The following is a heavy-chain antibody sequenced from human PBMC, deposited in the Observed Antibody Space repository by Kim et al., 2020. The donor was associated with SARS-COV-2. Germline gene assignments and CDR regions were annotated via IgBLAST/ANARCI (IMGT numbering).Heavy chain of an antibody. J-gene: IGHJ4*02. CDR3: FCSSYGSTPDY. Sequence: GGSLRLSCAASGFTFDDYTMHWVRQAPGKGLEWVSLISWDGGSTYYADSVKGRFTISRDNSKNSLYLQMNSLRTEDTALYYCFCSSYGSTPDYWGQGTLVTVSS. CDR2: ISWDGGST. V-gene: IGHV3-43*01. D-gene: IGHD3-10*02. CDR1: GFTFDDYT.